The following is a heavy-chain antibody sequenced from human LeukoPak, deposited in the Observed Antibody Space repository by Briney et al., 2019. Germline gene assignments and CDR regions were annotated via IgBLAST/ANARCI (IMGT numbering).Heavy chain of an antibody. CDR3: ARGGPIVGATKGTLDY. D-gene: IGHD1-26*01. CDR2: IYTSGST. Sequence: PSETLSLTCTVSGGSISSYYWSWIRQPAGKGLEWIGRIYTSGSTNYNPSLKSRVTMSVDTSKNQFSLKLSSVTAADTAVYYCARGGPIVGATKGTLDYWGQGTLVTVSS. V-gene: IGHV4-4*07. J-gene: IGHJ4*02. CDR1: GGSISSYY.